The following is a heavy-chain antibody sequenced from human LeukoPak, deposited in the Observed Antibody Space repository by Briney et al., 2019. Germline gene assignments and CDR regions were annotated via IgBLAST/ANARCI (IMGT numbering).Heavy chain of an antibody. V-gene: IGHV4-38-2*02. D-gene: IGHD3-22*01. CDR1: HYSISSNYY. CDR2: IYHSGST. CDR3: ARSSGYVSY. Sequence: SETLSLTCTVSHYSISSNYYWGWIRQPPGKGLEWIGSIYHSGSTYYNPSLKSRVTISVDTSKNQFSLKLTSVTAADTAVYYCARSSGYVSYWGQGTLVTVSS. J-gene: IGHJ4*02.